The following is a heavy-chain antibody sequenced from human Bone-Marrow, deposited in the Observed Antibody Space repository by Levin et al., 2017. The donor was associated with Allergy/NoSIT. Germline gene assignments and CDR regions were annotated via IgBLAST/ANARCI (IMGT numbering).Heavy chain of an antibody. D-gene: IGHD4-17*01. CDR3: ARLTDYGDYNFDY. CDR1: GSSISSAYY. Sequence: SETLSLTCAVSGSSISSAYYWGWVRQPPGKGLEWLGSIYHSGSTYYNPSLKSRVTISKDTSENQFSLNLSSVTAADTAVYYCARLTDYGDYNFDYWGQGHLVTVSS. CDR2: IYHSGST. J-gene: IGHJ4*02. V-gene: IGHV4-38-2*01.